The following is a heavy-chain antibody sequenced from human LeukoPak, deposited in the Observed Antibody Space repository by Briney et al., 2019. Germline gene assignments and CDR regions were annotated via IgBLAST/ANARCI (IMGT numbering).Heavy chain of an antibody. CDR2: ISGDSGGT. CDR1: GFTFDDYA. D-gene: IGHD6-13*01. J-gene: IGHJ4*02. V-gene: IGHV3-43*02. Sequence: GGSLRLSCAASGFTFDDYAMHWVRQAPGKGLEWVSLISGDSGGTSYADSVKGRFTISRDNSKSSLYLQMNSLRAEDTAVYYCARVGSIAAAGTPDYWGQGTLVTVSS. CDR3: ARVGSIAAAGTPDY.